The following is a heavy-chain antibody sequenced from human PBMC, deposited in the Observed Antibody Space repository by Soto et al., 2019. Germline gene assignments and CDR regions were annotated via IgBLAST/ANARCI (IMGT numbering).Heavy chain of an antibody. V-gene: IGHV3-23*01. Sequence: GGSLRLSCAASGFTFSSYAMSWVRQAPGKGLEWVSAISGSGGSTYYADSVKGRFTISRDNSKNTLYLQMNSLRAEDTAVYYCAKNTGARIAARYGMDVWGQRTTVTVSS. CDR1: GFTFSSYA. D-gene: IGHD6-6*01. CDR2: ISGSGGST. CDR3: AKNTGARIAARYGMDV. J-gene: IGHJ6*02.